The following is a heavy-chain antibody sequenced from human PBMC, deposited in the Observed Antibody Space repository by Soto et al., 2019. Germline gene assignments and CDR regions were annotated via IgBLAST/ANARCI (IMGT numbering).Heavy chain of an antibody. CDR3: ARVGLHHYYYGMDV. J-gene: IGHJ6*02. V-gene: IGHV1-69*12. CDR1: GGTFSSYA. CDR2: IIPIFGTA. Sequence: QVQLVQSGAEVKKPGSSVKVSCKASGGTFSSYAISWVRQAPGQGLEWMGGIIPIFGTANYAQKFQGRVTXXAXEXXSTAYMELSSLRSEDTAVYYCARVGLHHYYYGMDVWGQGTTVTVSS. D-gene: IGHD4-4*01.